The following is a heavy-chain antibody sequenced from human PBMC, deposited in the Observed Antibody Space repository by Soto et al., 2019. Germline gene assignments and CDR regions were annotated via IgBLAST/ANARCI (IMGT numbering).Heavy chain of an antibody. J-gene: IGHJ4*02. CDR1: GFIFSRYG. Sequence: QVQLVESGGGVVQSGGSLRLSCGGSGFIFSRYGMHWVRRAPGKGLEWVTGISYDGGERFYADSVKGRFTISRDNSKNRLDLQMSSLRPEDTAVYYCARDLPLYCRGDCNFDFWGQGTLVTVSS. V-gene: IGHV3-30*03. CDR3: ARDLPLYCRGDCNFDF. CDR2: ISYDGGER. D-gene: IGHD2-21*02.